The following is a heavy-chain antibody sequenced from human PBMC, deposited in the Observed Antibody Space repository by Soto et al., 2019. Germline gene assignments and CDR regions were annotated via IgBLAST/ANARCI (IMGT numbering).Heavy chain of an antibody. J-gene: IGHJ6*03. Sequence: DVQLVESGGGLVQPGRSLRLSCAASGFTFDDYAMHWVRQAPGKGLEWVSGISWNSGSIGYADSVKGRFTISRDNAKNSLYLQMNSLRAEDTALYYCAKDSMVRGPDESYYYYYYMDVWGKGTTVTVSS. CDR1: GFTFDDYA. V-gene: IGHV3-9*01. CDR3: AKDSMVRGPDESYYYYYYMDV. CDR2: ISWNSGSI. D-gene: IGHD3-10*01.